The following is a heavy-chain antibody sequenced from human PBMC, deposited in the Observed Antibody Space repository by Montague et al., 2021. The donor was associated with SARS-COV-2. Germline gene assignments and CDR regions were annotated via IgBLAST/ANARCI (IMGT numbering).Heavy chain of an antibody. J-gene: IGHJ6*02. V-gene: IGHV4-61*02. CDR2: IYTGGST. CDR1: GGSISSDSYY. CDR3: ASEQIVVVPTAPYYYYGRDV. Sequence: TLSLTCTVSGGSISSDSYYWSWIRQPAGKGLEWIGRIYTGGSTNYNPSLKSRVTISVDTSKNQFSLKLSSVTAADTAVYYCASEQIVVVPTAPYYYYGRDVWGQGTTVTVSS. D-gene: IGHD2-2*01.